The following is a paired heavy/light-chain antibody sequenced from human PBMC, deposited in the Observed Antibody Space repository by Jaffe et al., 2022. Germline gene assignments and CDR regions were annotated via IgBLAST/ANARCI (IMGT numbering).Heavy chain of an antibody. CDR1: GYSISSGYY. CDR3: ASPTNQLRYFDWLLPHDAFDI. Sequence: QVQLQESGPGLVKPSETLSLTCAVSGYSISSGYYWGWIRQPPGKGLEWIGSIYHSGSTYYNPSLKSRVTISVDTSKNQFSLKLSSVTAADTAVYYCASPTNQLRYFDWLLPHDAFDIWGQGTMVTVSS. J-gene: IGHJ3*02. V-gene: IGHV4-38-2*01. CDR2: IYHSGST. D-gene: IGHD3-9*01.
Light chain of an antibody. CDR2: GAS. V-gene: IGKV3-20*01. J-gene: IGKJ4*01. Sequence: EIVLTQSPGTLSLSPGERATLSCRASQSVSSSYLAWYQQKPGQAPRLLIYGASSRATGIPDRFSGSGSGTDFTLTISRLEPEDFAVYYCQQYGSSPPKTFGGGTKVEIK. CDR1: QSVSSSY. CDR3: QQYGSSPPKT.